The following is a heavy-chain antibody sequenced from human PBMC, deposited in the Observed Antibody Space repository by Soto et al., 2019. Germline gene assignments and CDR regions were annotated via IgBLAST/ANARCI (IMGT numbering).Heavy chain of an antibody. Sequence: ASVKVSCKASGYTFTNYGISWVRQAPGQGPEWMGWISGFNGNTKYARKVQGRVTLTTDTSATTAYMELRGLRSDDTAVYYCARGGSSWSAEYYEHWGKGTLVTVPS. CDR3: ARGGSSWSAEYYEH. CDR2: ISGFNGNT. V-gene: IGHV1-18*04. D-gene: IGHD6-13*01. CDR1: GYTFTNYG. J-gene: IGHJ1*01.